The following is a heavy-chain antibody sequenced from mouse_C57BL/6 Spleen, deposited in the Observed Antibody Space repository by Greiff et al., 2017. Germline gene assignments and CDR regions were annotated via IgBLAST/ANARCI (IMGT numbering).Heavy chain of an antibody. V-gene: IGHV5-6*02. D-gene: IGHD1-1*01. CDR1: GFTFSSYG. Sequence: EVKVVESGGDLVKPGGSLKLSCAASGFTFSSYGMSWVRQTPDKRLEWVATISSGGSYTYYPDSVKGRFTISRDNAKNTLYLQMSSLKSEDTAMYYCARRTAIVAYFDYWGQGTTLTVSS. CDR3: ARRTAIVAYFDY. CDR2: ISSGGSYT. J-gene: IGHJ2*01.